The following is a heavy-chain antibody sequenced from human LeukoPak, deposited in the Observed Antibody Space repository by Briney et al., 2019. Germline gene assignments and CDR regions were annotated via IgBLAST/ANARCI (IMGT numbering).Heavy chain of an antibody. CDR3: ARIGDGYGDYFDY. D-gene: IGHD5-24*01. CDR1: GLTFSRDW. Sequence: GGSLRLSCAASGLTFSRDWMSWLRQTPVKGLEWVANIKPDGTERAYVDSVKGRFTISRDNAKNSLFLQMNSLRPEDTAVYYCARIGDGYGDYFDYWGQGTLVTVSS. V-gene: IGHV3-7*01. CDR2: IKPDGTER. J-gene: IGHJ4*02.